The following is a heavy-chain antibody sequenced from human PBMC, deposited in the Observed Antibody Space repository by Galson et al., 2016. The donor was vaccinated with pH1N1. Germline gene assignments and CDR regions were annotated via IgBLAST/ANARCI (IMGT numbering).Heavy chain of an antibody. CDR1: GGSIRSSNW. CDR3: ATEDYYTSLY. D-gene: IGHD1-26*01. J-gene: IGHJ4*02. CDR2: INQDGSRK. Sequence: LSLTCAVSGGSIRSSNWWSWVRQAPGKGLEWVAKINQDGSRKYYVDSMKGRCTISRDNAENSLSLQMNSLRVEDTALYYCATEDYYTSLYWGQGILVTVSS. V-gene: IGHV3-7*01.